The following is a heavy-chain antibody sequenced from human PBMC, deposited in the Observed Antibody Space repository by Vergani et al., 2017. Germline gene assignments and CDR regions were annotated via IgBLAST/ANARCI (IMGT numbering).Heavy chain of an antibody. V-gene: IGHV4-59*01. CDR2: IYYSGST. Sequence: QVQLQESGPGLVKPSEPLSLTCTVPGGSLCSSYWSWIRHPPGKGLEWIWYIYYSGSTNYNPSLKSRVTISVDTSKNQFSLKLSSVTAADTAVYYCARELGGVVGAPLVYWGQGTLVTVSS. CDR1: GGSLCSSY. D-gene: IGHD1-26*01. J-gene: IGHJ4*02. CDR3: ARELGGVVGAPLVY.